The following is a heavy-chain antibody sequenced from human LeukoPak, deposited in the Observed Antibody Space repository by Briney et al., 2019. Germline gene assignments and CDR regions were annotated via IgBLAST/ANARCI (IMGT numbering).Heavy chain of an antibody. CDR1: GFSFDNCA. Sequence: GGSLRLSCVASGFSFDNCAMHWVRQVPGKGLEWVAIISEDGSITYYADSVKGRFSISRDNSKNSLYLQMNSLRREDTAFYYCAKDPRREYYFDFWGQGTRVTVSS. D-gene: IGHD3-10*01. V-gene: IGHV3-43*02. J-gene: IGHJ4*02. CDR2: ISEDGSIT. CDR3: AKDPRREYYFDF.